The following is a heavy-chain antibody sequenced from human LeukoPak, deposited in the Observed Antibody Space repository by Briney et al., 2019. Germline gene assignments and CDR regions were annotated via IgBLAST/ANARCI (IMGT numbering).Heavy chain of an antibody. CDR2: ISGSGGST. J-gene: IGHJ4*02. Sequence: GGSLRLSCAASGFTFSSYAVSWVRQAPGKGLEWVSSISGSGGSTYSADSVKGRFTISRDNSKNTLYLQMNSLRAEDTALYYCAKDRSCTDDICHGDFDYWGQGTLVTVSS. D-gene: IGHD2-8*01. CDR3: AKDRSCTDDICHGDFDY. CDR1: GFTFSSYA. V-gene: IGHV3-23*01.